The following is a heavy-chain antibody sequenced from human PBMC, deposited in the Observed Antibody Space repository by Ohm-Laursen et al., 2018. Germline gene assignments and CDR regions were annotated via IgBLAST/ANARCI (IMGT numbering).Heavy chain of an antibody. V-gene: IGHV3-48*03. CDR2: ISSSGSTI. CDR3: ARDMDSSGFDY. Sequence: SLRLSCSASGFTFSSYEMNWVRQAPGKGLEWVSYISSSGSTIYYADSVKGRFTISRDNAKNSLCLQMNSLRAEDTAVYYCARDMDSSGFDYWGQGTLVTVSS. J-gene: IGHJ4*02. CDR1: GFTFSSYE. D-gene: IGHD6-19*01.